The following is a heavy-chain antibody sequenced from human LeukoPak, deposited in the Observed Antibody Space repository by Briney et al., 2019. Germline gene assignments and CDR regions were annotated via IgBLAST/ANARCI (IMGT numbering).Heavy chain of an antibody. CDR2: IRSKANSYAT. CDR3: TRHGYSGYDVDY. J-gene: IGHJ4*02. Sequence: GGSLKLSCAASGFTFSGSAMHGVRQASGKGLEWVGRIRSKANSYATAYAASVKGRFTISRDDSKNTAYLQMNSLKTEDTAVYYCTRHGYSGYDVDYWGQGTLVTVSS. D-gene: IGHD5-12*01. V-gene: IGHV3-73*01. CDR1: GFTFSGSA.